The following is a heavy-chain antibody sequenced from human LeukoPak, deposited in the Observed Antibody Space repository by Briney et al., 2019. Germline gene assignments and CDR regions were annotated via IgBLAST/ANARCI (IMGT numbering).Heavy chain of an antibody. J-gene: IGHJ6*02. CDR1: GVTFDDYA. CDR2: ISWNSGSI. Sequence: PGGSLRLSCAAAGVTFDDYAMHWVRQAPGKGLEWVSGISWNSGSIGYADSVKGRFTISRDNAKNSLYLQMNSLRAEDTALYYCAKVTAAVYYYYGMDVWGQGTTVTVSS. CDR3: AKVTAAVYYYYGMDV. D-gene: IGHD2-15*01. V-gene: IGHV3-9*01.